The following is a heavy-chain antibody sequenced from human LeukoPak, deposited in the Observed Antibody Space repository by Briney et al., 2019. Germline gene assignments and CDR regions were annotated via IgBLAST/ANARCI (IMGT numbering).Heavy chain of an antibody. J-gene: IGHJ6*02. CDR1: GYTFTSYY. Sequence: ASVKVSCKASGYTFTSYYMHWVRQAPGQGLEWMGIIYPSGGSTSYAQKFQGRVTMTRDTSTSTVYMELSSLRSENTAVYYCARYPRVVAANYGMDVWGQGTTVTVSS. CDR2: IYPSGGST. D-gene: IGHD2-15*01. CDR3: ARYPRVVAANYGMDV. V-gene: IGHV1-46*01.